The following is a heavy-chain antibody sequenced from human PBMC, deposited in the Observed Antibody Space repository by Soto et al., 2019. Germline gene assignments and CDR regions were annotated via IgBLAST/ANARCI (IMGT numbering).Heavy chain of an antibody. CDR3: ASVGPDLKGNWNDVFDY. D-gene: IGHD1-20*01. V-gene: IGHV3-48*02. J-gene: IGHJ4*02. CDR1: RFTFCSYR. CDR2: IRSSSSNI. Sequence: GGPLRLSCGAPRFTFCSYRMNWDRQAPGKGLECVSYIRSSSSNIYSADSVKGQFTISRDNAKNSLYLQMNRLRDEDAAVYYCASVGPDLKGNWNDVFDYWGQGTLVTVSS.